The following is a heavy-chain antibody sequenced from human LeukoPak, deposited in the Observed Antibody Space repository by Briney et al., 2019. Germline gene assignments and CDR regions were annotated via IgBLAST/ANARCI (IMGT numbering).Heavy chain of an antibody. CDR3: ARESLLWFGELLGTTNWDYYGMDV. CDR2: ISAYNGNT. Sequence: ASVKVSCEASGYTFTSYGISWVRQAPGQGLEWMGWISAYNGNTNYAQKLQGRVTMTTDTSTSTAYMELRSLRSDDTAVYYCARESLLWFGELLGTTNWDYYGMDVWGQGTTVTVSS. J-gene: IGHJ6*02. CDR1: GYTFTSYG. V-gene: IGHV1-18*01. D-gene: IGHD3-10*01.